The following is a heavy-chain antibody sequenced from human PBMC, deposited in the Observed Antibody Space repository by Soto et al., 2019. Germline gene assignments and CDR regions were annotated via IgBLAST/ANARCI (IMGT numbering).Heavy chain of an antibody. CDR1: GYTFTGYY. J-gene: IGHJ3*02. D-gene: IGHD6-19*01. V-gene: IGHV1-2*04. CDR2: INPNSGGT. Sequence: ASVKVSCKASGYTFTGYYMHWVRQAPGQGLEWMGWINPNSGGTNYAQKFQGWVTMTRDTSISTAYMELSRLRSDDTAVYYCARGPYSSAWSKNAFDIWGQGTMVTV. CDR3: ARGPYSSAWSKNAFDI.